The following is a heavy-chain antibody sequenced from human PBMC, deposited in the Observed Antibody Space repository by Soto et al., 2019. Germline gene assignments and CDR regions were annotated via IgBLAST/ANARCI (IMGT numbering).Heavy chain of an antibody. CDR2: ISYDGSNK. CDR3: AKDGGSYSIYFDY. D-gene: IGHD1-26*01. Sequence: LRHSNTAAEFKIIDYGGRRISKKPGKGLEWVAVISYDGSNKYYADSVKGRFTISRDNSKNTLYLQMNSLRAEDTAVYYCAKDGGSYSIYFDYSGQG. CDR1: EFKIIDYG. V-gene: IGHV3-30*18. J-gene: IGHJ4*02.